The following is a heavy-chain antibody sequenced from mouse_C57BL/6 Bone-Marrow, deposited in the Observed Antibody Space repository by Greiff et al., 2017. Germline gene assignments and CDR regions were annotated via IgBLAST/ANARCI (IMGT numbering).Heavy chain of an antibody. CDR3: SREVTSERATKDFDD. CDR1: GFTFSSYT. D-gene: IGHD1-1*01. V-gene: IGHV5-9*01. J-gene: IGHJ1*03. Sequence: DVLLVESGGGLVKPGGSLKLSCAASGFTFSSYTMSWVRQTPEKRLQWVAAISGGGGNTYYPDSVKGRFTISRDNDKNILYLQMSSLWSEDTAMYYCSREVTSERATKDFDDWGTGTTVTVSS. CDR2: ISGGGGNT.